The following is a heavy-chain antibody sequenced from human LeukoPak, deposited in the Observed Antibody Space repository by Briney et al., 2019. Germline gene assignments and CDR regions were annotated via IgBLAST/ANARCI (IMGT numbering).Heavy chain of an antibody. D-gene: IGHD3-10*01. Sequence: GRSLRLSCAASGFTFDNYAMHWVRQAPGKGLEWVSGIAWNSGNAGFADSVKGRFTITRDNAENSLYLQMNSLTPEDTAFYAKDMNSYGSGSSYNPWGPFDSWGQGTLVTVSS. V-gene: IGHV3-9*01. CDR1: GFTFDNYA. CDR3: DMNSYGSGSSYNPWGPFDS. J-gene: IGHJ4*02. CDR2: IAWNSGNA.